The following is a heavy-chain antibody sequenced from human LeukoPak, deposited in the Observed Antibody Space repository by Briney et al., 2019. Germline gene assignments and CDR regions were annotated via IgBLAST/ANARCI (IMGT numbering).Heavy chain of an antibody. CDR1: GFTFSIFP. D-gene: IGHD3-3*01. Sequence: GGSLRLSCAASGFTFSIFPMHWVRQAPGKGLEWVALISSGREKYYADSVKGRFTISRDNSKNMLNLQMNSLRADDTAVYYCARDLELSAVYYFDSWGQGTLVIVSS. V-gene: IGHV3-30*04. CDR2: ISSGREK. CDR3: ARDLELSAVYYFDS. J-gene: IGHJ4*02.